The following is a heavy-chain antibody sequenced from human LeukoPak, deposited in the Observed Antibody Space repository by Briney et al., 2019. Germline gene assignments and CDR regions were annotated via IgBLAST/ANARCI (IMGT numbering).Heavy chain of an antibody. Sequence: GGSLRLSCAASGFTFSTYAMSWVRQAPGKGLEWVSTISGSAVTIYYADSVKGRFTISRDNSKNTLYLQMNSLRAEDTAVYYCAKAFRGLREYYYYMDVWGKGTTVTVSS. CDR1: GFTFSTYA. CDR3: AKAFRGLREYYYYMDV. CDR2: ISGSAVTI. J-gene: IGHJ6*03. D-gene: IGHD3-16*01. V-gene: IGHV3-23*01.